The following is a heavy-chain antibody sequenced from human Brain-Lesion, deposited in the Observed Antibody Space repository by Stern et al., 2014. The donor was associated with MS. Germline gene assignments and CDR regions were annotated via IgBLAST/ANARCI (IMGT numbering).Heavy chain of an antibody. CDR1: GVSLRTDGVG. CDR2: IYWYNDK. D-gene: IGHD3-3*01. CDR3: AHRRPHYASWDNGDFDY. V-gene: IGHV2-5*01. Sequence: QVTLREYGTSLVTPTQTLTLTCTFSGVSLRTDGVGVGWVRQPPGQALESLALIYWYNDKPHSHSLRGRVHLTNAPSRHQAVLTMTNMDPVDTATYYCAHRRPHYASWDNGDFDYWGQGALVTVSS. J-gene: IGHJ4*02.